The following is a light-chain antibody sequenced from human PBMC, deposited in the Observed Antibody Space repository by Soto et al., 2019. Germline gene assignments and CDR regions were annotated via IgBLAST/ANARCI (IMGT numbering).Light chain of an antibody. J-gene: IGKJ4*01. CDR2: AAS. V-gene: IGKV1-39*01. Sequence: DIQMTQSPSSLSASVGDRVTITCRASQSISSYLNWYQQKPGKAPKLLIYAASSLQSGDPSRFSGSGYGTNFTLTISSLQPEDFATYYCQQSYSTPLTFGGGTKVDIK. CDR3: QQSYSTPLT. CDR1: QSISSY.